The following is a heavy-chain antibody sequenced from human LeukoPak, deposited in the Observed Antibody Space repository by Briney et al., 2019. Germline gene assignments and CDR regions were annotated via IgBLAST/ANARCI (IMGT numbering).Heavy chain of an antibody. Sequence: PGGSLRLSCAVSGFTFSNDWMNWVRQAPGKGLEWVANIKEDGSEKNYVDSVKGRFTVSRDNAKNSLYLQMNSLRAEDTAVYYCARVRYMDVWGKGPTVTVS. CDR1: GFTFSNDW. J-gene: IGHJ6*03. V-gene: IGHV3-7*01. CDR3: ARVRYMDV. CDR2: IKEDGSEK.